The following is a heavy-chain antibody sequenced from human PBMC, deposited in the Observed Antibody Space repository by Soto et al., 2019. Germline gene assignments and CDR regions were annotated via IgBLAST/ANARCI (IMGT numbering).Heavy chain of an antibody. V-gene: IGHV1-69*04. J-gene: IGHJ6*02. D-gene: IGHD3-22*01. Sequence: GASVKVSCKASGGTFSSYTISWVRQAPGQGLEWMGRIIPILGIANYAQKFQGRVTITADKSTSTAYMELSSLRSEDTAVYYCARDYYDSSGLGYYYYGMDVWGQGTTVTVSS. CDR3: ARDYYDSSGLGYYYYGMDV. CDR1: GGTFSSYT. CDR2: IIPILGIA.